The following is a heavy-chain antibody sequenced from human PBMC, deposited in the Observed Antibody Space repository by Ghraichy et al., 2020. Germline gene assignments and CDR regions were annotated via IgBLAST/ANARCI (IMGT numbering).Heavy chain of an antibody. CDR3: VRDLRIAAAAHYYYYGMDV. CDR1: GFTFSSYS. Sequence: GESLNISCAASGFTFSSYSMNWVRQAPGKGLEWVSSISSSSSYIYYADSVKGRFTISRDNAKNSLYLQMNSLRAEDTAVYYCVRDLRIAAAAHYYYYGMDVWGQGTTVTVSS. D-gene: IGHD6-13*01. CDR2: ISSSSSYI. V-gene: IGHV3-21*01. J-gene: IGHJ6*02.